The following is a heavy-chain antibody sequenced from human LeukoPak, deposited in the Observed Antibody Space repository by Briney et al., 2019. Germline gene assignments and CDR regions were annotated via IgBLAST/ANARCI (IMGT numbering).Heavy chain of an antibody. V-gene: IGHV3-11*06. CDR2: IGRSSQYI. J-gene: IGHJ6*03. CDR3: ARDASNIDFAPYFYYMDV. Sequence: PGGSLRLSCAASGFTFSDYYMSWIRQAPGKGLEWVSSIGRSSQYIYYGDSVRGRFTISRDNAKNSLYLDMNSPRAEDTAVYYCARDASNIDFAPYFYYMDVWGKGTTVTVSS. CDR1: GFTFSDYY. D-gene: IGHD3-3*01.